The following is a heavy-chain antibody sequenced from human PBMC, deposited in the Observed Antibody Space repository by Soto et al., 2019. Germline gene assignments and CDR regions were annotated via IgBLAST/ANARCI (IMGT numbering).Heavy chain of an antibody. CDR2: IHGSGAIT. CDR1: GLTFSRFA. J-gene: IGHJ2*01. CDR3: AKDKGPGSYTNWCFAV. D-gene: IGHD3-10*01. Sequence: EVQVLQSGGGLVQPGGSLRLSCAASGLTFSRFAMSWVRQAPGKGLEWVATIHGSGAITNYADSVRGRFTISRDNSKDTMYLQLNTLRVEDTAVYYCAKDKGPGSYTNWCFAVWGRGTLVTVSS. V-gene: IGHV3-23*01.